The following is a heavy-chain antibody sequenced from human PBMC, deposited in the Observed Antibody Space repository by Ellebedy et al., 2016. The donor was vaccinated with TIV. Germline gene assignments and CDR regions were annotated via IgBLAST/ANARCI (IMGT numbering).Heavy chain of an antibody. V-gene: IGHV3-15*01. Sequence: GESLKISCAASGFTLSDAWMSWVRQAPGKGLEWVGRISSKTDGGTADYAAPVKGRFTISRDDSTNTLYLQMNSLRSEDTAVYYCTTVPWYSSDWYGVDYWGQGTLVTVSS. J-gene: IGHJ4*02. CDR1: GFTLSDAW. CDR3: TTVPWYSSDWYGVDY. CDR2: ISSKTDGGTA. D-gene: IGHD6-19*01.